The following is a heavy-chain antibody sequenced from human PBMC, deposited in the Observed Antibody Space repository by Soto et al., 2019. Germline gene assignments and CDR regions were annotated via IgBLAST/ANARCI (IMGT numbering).Heavy chain of an antibody. CDR2: IYSGGST. CDR1: GFTVSSNY. J-gene: IGHJ4*02. D-gene: IGHD6-19*01. V-gene: IGHV3-53*02. CDR3: GASGWLGHYYFDY. Sequence: EVQLVETGGGLIQPGGSLRLSCAASGFTVSSNYINWVRQAPGKGLESVAVIYSGGSTYYAESVKGRFTISRDNSENTAFLQRNSLRAEDTAVYYCGASGWLGHYYFDYWGQGTLVTVSS.